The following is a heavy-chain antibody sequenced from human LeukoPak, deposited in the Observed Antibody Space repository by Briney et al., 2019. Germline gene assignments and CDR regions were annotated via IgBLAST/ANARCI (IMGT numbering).Heavy chain of an antibody. CDR2: IIPIFGTA. CDR1: GGTFSSYA. V-gene: IGHV1-69*05. D-gene: IGHD5-18*01. Sequence: AASVKVSCKASGGTFSSYAISWVRQAPGQGLEWMGRIIPIFGTANYAQKFQGRVTITTDESTSTAYMELSSLRPEDTAVYYCARDRWGYSYEYYFDYWGQGTLVTVSS. J-gene: IGHJ4*02. CDR3: ARDRWGYSYEYYFDY.